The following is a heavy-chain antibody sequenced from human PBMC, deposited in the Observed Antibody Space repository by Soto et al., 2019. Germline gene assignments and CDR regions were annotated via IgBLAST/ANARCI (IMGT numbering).Heavy chain of an antibody. CDR1: GGTFSSYA. CDR2: IIPIFGTA. D-gene: IGHD2-2*01. J-gene: IGHJ4*02. CDR3: ARGIVVVPAATAYFDY. Sequence: GASVKVSCKASGGTFSSYAISWVRQAPGQGLEWMGGIIPIFGTANYAQKFQGRVTITADESTSTAYMELSSLRSEDTAVYYCARGIVVVPAATAYFDYWGQGTLVTVSS. V-gene: IGHV1-69*13.